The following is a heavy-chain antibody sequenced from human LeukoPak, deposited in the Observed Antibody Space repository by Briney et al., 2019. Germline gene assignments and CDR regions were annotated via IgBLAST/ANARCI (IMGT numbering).Heavy chain of an antibody. CDR1: GGSFSGYY. CDR3: ARGRIAVAYYYYGMDV. J-gene: IGHJ6*02. CDR2: INHSGST. V-gene: IGHV4-34*01. Sequence: SETLSLTCAVYGGSFSGYYWCWIRQPPGKWLEWIGEINHSGSTNYNPSLKSRVTISVDTSKNQFSLKLSSVTAADTAVYYCARGRIAVAYYYYGMDVWGQGTTVTVSS. D-gene: IGHD6-19*01.